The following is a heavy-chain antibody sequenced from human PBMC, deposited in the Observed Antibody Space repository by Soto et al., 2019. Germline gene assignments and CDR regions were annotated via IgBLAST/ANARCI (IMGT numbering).Heavy chain of an antibody. CDR1: GDSLTNGYSY. Sequence: QVQLQESGAGLVQPSQTLSLTCSVSGDSLTNGYSYWSWIRQHPGKGLEWIGYIYYRGSAYYNPSFKIRATISVDTSEDQFSLKLTSVTAAATALYYGALSTLVPAYCEWFAPGGQGTLVTVSS. CDR2: IYYRGSA. J-gene: IGHJ5*02. V-gene: IGHV4-31*03. CDR3: ALSTLVPAYCEWFAP. D-gene: IGHD2-2*01.